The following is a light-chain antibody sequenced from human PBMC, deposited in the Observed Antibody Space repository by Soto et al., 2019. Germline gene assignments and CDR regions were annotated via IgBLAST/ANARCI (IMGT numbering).Light chain of an antibody. CDR3: QAWDSRYVV. CDR1: KLGDKY. J-gene: IGLJ2*01. Sequence: SYELTQPPSVSVSPGQTASITCSGDKLGDKYACWYQQKPGQSPVLVIYQDSKRPSGIPERFSGSNSGNTATLTISGTQAMDEADYYCQAWDSRYVVFGGGTKLT. V-gene: IGLV3-1*01. CDR2: QDS.